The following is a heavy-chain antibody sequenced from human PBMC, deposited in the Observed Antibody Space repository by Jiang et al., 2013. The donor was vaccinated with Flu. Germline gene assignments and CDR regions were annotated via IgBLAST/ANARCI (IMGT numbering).Heavy chain of an antibody. V-gene: IGHV3-30-3*01. CDR2: ISYDGSNK. CDR3: ARDKYQLLYSMGAFDI. D-gene: IGHD2-2*02. Sequence: VQLLESGGGVVQPGRSLRLSCAASGFTFSSYAMHWVRQAPGKGLEWVAVISYDGSNKYYADSVKGRFTISRDNSKNTLYLQMNSLRAEDTAVYYCARDKYQLLYSMGAFDIWGQGTMVTVSS. CDR1: GFTFSSYA. J-gene: IGHJ3*02.